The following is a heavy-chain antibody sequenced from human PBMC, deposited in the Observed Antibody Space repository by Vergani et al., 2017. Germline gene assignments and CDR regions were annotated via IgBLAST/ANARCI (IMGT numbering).Heavy chain of an antibody. CDR3: VRLPRGRWNFDL. V-gene: IGHV3-23*01. Sequence: EVQLLQSGGGVIQPGGSVRLSCAASGFTFSACPMTWVRQGPGKGLEWVSAISARYPSTYYADSVKGRFTISRDNTKNSLSLQMSGLRVEDTAVYYCVRLPRGRWNFDLWGRGTLITVSS. J-gene: IGHJ2*01. CDR2: ISARYPST. CDR1: GFTFSACP.